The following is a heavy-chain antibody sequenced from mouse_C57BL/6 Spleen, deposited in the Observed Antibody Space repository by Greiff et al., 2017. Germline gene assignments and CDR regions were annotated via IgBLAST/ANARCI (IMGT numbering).Heavy chain of an antibody. CDR3: VREGYYNASVSRFAY. CDR1: GYTFTSYG. Sequence: VQLQQSGAELARPGASVKLSCKASGYTFTSYGISWVKQRTGQGLEWIGEIYPRSGNTYYNEKFKGKATLTADTSSSTAYMGRCGVTSEDSVVYFCVREGYYNASVSRFAYWGEESLGTVSA. D-gene: IGHD1-1*01. J-gene: IGHJ3*01. V-gene: IGHV1-81*01. CDR2: IYPRSGNT.